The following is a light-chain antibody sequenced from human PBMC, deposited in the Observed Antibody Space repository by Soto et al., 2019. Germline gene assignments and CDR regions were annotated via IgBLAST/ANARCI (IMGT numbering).Light chain of an antibody. V-gene: IGLV1-51*01. CDR2: DDN. CDR1: SSNIGGNS. CDR3: GSWDSSLSAYV. Sequence: QSVLTQPPSVSAAPGQKVTISCSGVSSNIGGNSVSWYQQLPGTAPKLLIYDDNKRPSGIPDRFSGSKSGTSATLGITGFQTGDEADYYCGSWDSSLSAYVFGTGTKV. J-gene: IGLJ1*01.